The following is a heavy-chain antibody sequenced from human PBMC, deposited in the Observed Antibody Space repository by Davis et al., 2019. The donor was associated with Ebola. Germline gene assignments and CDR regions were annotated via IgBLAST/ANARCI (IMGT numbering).Heavy chain of an antibody. CDR1: GGSISSYY. J-gene: IGHJ4*02. CDR3: ARSKYSGYDRALDY. Sequence: MPSETLSLTCTVSGGSISSYYWSWIRQPPGKGLEWIGYIYYSGSTNYNPSLKSRVTISVDKSKNQFSLKLSSVTAADTAVYYCARSKYSGYDRALDYWGQGTLVTVSS. D-gene: IGHD5-12*01. V-gene: IGHV4-59*12. CDR2: IYYSGST.